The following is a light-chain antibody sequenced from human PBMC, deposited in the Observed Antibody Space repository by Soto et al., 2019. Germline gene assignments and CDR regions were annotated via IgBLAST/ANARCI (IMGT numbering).Light chain of an antibody. CDR1: QSISSH. CDR3: QEYKNAPLT. CDR2: TAS. V-gene: IGKV1-27*01. J-gene: IGKJ4*01. Sequence: DIRTTLSAASLSATVGDTVPLTCRASQSISSHLNWYQQKPGKAPNLLMYTASSLQSGVPSRFSGSGSGTDFTLTISSLQPEDAATYYCQEYKNAPLTFGGGTKVDIK.